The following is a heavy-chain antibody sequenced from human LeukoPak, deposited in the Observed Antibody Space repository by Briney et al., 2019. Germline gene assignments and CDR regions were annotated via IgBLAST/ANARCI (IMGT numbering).Heavy chain of an antibody. D-gene: IGHD6-13*01. CDR1: GGSFSGYY. V-gene: IGHV4-34*01. CDR2: INHSGST. Sequence: SETLSLTCAVYGGSFSGYYWSWIRQPPGKGLEWIGEINHSGSTNYNPSLKSRVTIPVDTSKNQFSLKLSSVTAADTAVYYCARLVTAAVYFDYWGRGTLVTVSS. CDR3: ARLVTAAVYFDY. J-gene: IGHJ4*02.